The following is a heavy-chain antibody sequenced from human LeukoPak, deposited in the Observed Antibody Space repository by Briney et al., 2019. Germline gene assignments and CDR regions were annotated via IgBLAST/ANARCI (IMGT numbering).Heavy chain of an antibody. CDR2: MNPKSAHT. Sequence: ASVKVSCKASGYTFTSYGISWVRQASGHGLEWMGWMNPKSAHTGLAQRFQGRVTLTRNTSISTAYMELSSLTSEDTAMYYCTRGPSYHSKWVGGMWFDPWGQGTLVSVSS. D-gene: IGHD3-10*01. CDR1: GYTFTSYG. J-gene: IGHJ5*02. CDR3: TRGPSYHSKWVGGMWFDP. V-gene: IGHV1-8*02.